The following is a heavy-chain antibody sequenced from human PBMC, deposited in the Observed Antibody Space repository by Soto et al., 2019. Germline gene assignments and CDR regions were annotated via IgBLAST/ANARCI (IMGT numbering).Heavy chain of an antibody. Sequence: EVQLLESGGGMVQPGGSLRVSCAASGFTFRNFVMSWVRQAPGKGLEWGSAIRGTGGETFYADSVKGRFTISRDNSKNTLYLQMNSLRDEDTALYFCAQDRGWGVVSPSHDYWGQGTLVTVSS. J-gene: IGHJ4*02. V-gene: IGHV3-23*01. CDR2: IRGTGGET. CDR3: AQDRGWGVVSPSHDY. CDR1: GFTFRNFV. D-gene: IGHD2-21*01.